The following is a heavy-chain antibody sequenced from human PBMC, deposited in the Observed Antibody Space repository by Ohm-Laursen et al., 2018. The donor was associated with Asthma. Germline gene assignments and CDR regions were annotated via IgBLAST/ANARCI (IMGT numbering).Heavy chain of an antibody. V-gene: IGHV3-21*01. CDR3: ARIGPEWELPGREYSLHH. Sequence: SLRLSCTASGYTFSRYSIHWARQIPGKGLEWVASISTASSFIYYADSVRGRFTTSRDNAKNSVYLQMNSLRADDTALYYCARIGPEWELPGREYSLHHWGQGTQVTVSS. D-gene: IGHD1-26*01. CDR1: GYTFSRYS. J-gene: IGHJ1*01. CDR2: ISTASSFI.